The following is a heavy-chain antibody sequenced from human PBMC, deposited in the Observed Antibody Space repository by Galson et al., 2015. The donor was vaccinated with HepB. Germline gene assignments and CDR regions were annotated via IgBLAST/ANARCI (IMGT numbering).Heavy chain of an antibody. V-gene: IGHV3-33*01. Sequence: SLRLSCAASGFTFSSYGMHWVRQAPGKGLEWVAVIWYDGSNKYYADSVKGRFTISRDNSKNTLYLQMNSLRAEDTAVYYCARGSGTTAHFDYWGQGTLVTVSS. CDR2: IWYDGSNK. D-gene: IGHD1-26*01. J-gene: IGHJ4*02. CDR1: GFTFSSYG. CDR3: ARGSGTTAHFDY.